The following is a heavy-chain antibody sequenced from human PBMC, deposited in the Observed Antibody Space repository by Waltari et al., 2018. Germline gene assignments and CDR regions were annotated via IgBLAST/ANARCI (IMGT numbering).Heavy chain of an antibody. CDR1: VYSFRTYA. D-gene: IGHD1-26*01. CDR2: IYPGDSDT. CDR3: ARQEWDRATAEDYYFDY. V-gene: IGHV5-51*01. J-gene: IGHJ4*02. Sequence: EVQLVQSGAEVKKPGDSRQISCKASVYSFRTYAIAWVRQSPGKGLEWMGAIYPGDSDTTYSPSFQGQVTISAAKSTTTAYLEWWSLKASDTAMYYCARQEWDRATAEDYYFDYWGQGTLVSVSS.